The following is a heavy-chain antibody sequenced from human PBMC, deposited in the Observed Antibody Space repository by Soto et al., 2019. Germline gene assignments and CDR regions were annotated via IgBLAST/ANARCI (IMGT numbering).Heavy chain of an antibody. Sequence: SETLSLTCTVSSGSIRSNYWSWIRQPPGKGLEWIGFFYYSGSTNYNPSLKSRVTISVDTSKNQFSLKLSSVTAADTAVYYCASSEGYSSSWYKGYYYYGMDVWGQGTTVTVSS. J-gene: IGHJ6*02. V-gene: IGHV4-59*01. D-gene: IGHD6-13*01. CDR2: FYYSGST. CDR1: SGSIRSNY. CDR3: ASSEGYSSSWYKGYYYYGMDV.